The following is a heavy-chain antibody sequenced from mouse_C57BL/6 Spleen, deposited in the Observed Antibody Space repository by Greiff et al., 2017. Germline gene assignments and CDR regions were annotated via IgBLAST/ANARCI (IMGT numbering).Heavy chain of an antibody. Sequence: VQLKQSGPELVKPGASVKISCKASGYSFTDYNMNWVKQSNGKSLEWIGVINPNYGTTSYNQKFKGKATLTVDQYSSTAYMQLNSLTSEDSAVYYCTRQITTVVDYVDYWGQGTTLTVSS. CDR1: GYSFTDYN. CDR3: TRQITTVVDYVDY. J-gene: IGHJ2*01. V-gene: IGHV1-39*01. CDR2: INPNYGTT. D-gene: IGHD1-1*01.